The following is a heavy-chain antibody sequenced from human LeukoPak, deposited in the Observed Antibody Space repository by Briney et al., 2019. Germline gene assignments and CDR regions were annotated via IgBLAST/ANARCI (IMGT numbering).Heavy chain of an antibody. CDR2: INPNSGGT. CDR1: GYTFTGYY. CDR3: ARGDIVVVPAAIRPGHPYYYYYIDV. D-gene: IGHD2-2*02. J-gene: IGHJ6*03. Sequence: ASVKVSCKASGYTFTGYYMHWVRQAPGQELEWMGWINPNSGGTNYAQKFQGRVTITADESTSTAYMELSSLRSGDTAVYYCARGDIVVVPAAIRPGHPYYYYYIDVWGKGTTVTISS. V-gene: IGHV1-2*02.